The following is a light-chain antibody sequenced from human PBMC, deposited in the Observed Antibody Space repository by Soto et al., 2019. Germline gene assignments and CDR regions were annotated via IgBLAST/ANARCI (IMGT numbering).Light chain of an antibody. V-gene: IGLV2-14*01. CDR1: SSDVGGYNY. Sequence: QSALTQPASVSGSPGQSITISCTGTSSDVGGYNYVSWYQQHPGKAPKLMIYEVSNRPSGVSNRFSGSKSGNTASLTISGLQAEDEDDYYCSSYTGSSTPYVFGTGTKLTVL. CDR2: EVS. J-gene: IGLJ1*01. CDR3: SSYTGSSTPYV.